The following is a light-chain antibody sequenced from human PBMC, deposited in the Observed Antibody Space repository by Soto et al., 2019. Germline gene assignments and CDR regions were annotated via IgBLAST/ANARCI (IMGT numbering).Light chain of an antibody. CDR1: QSVTGSY. Sequence: EIVLTQSPGTLSLPPGERATLSCRASQSVTGSYLAWYQQKPGQTPRLLIYGASSRATGIPDRFSGSGSGTDFTLTISRLEPEDFAVYYCQQYGSSPRTFGGGTKVEIK. CDR2: GAS. V-gene: IGKV3-20*01. CDR3: QQYGSSPRT. J-gene: IGKJ4*01.